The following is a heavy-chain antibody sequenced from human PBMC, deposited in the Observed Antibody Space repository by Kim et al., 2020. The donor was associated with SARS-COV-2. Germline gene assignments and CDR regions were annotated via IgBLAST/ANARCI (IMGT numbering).Heavy chain of an antibody. J-gene: IGHJ3*02. CDR3: ARHEVDGYPPGAFDI. Sequence: PPLKRRVTISVDTSKNQFSLKPSSVTAADTAVYYCARHEVDGYPPGAFDIWGQGTMVTVSS. D-gene: IGHD5-12*01. V-gene: IGHV4-59*08.